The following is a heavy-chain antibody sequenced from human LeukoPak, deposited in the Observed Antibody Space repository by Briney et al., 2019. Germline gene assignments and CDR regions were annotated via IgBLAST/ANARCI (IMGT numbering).Heavy chain of an antibody. Sequence: SETLSLTCAVYGGSFSGYYWSWIRQPPGKGLEWIGEINHSGSTNYNPSLKSRVTISVDTSKNQFSLKLSSVTAADTAVYYCARVDSSGYPSYFDYWGQGTLVTVSS. CDR3: ARVDSSGYPSYFDY. CDR1: GGSFSGYY. CDR2: INHSGST. V-gene: IGHV4-34*01. J-gene: IGHJ4*02. D-gene: IGHD3-22*01.